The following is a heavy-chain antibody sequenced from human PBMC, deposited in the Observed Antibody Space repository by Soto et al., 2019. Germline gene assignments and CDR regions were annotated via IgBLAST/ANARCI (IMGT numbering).Heavy chain of an antibody. CDR2: ISYTGST. V-gene: IGHV4-59*12. Sequence: QVQLQESGPGLVKPSETLSLTCTVSGGSIRTSYWSWIRQPPGKGLEWIGYISYTGSTNYNPSLKSRVTMSIDTSKNQFSLRLTSATAADTAIYYCVENVPWRGVLSWGQGTLATVSS. D-gene: IGHD2-2*01. CDR1: GGSIRTSY. CDR3: VENVPWRGVLS. J-gene: IGHJ5*02.